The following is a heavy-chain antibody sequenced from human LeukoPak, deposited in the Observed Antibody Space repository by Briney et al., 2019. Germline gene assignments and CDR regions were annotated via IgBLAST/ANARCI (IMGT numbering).Heavy chain of an antibody. J-gene: IGHJ5*02. CDR2: IKYSSSPI. Sequence: PGGSLRLSCAASGFPFSTYSMTWVRQAPGKGLEWLSYIKYSSSPIFYAESVKGRFTFSRDNAKNSLFLQMNSLRDEDTAVYYCASAGSTTLSRWFDHWGQGSLVTVSS. D-gene: IGHD1-1*01. V-gene: IGHV3-48*02. CDR1: GFPFSTYS. CDR3: ASAGSTTLSRWFDH.